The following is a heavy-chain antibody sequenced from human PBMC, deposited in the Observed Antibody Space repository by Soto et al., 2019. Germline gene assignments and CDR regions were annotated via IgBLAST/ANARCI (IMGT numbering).Heavy chain of an antibody. CDR3: ARGGQGGYNWFDP. V-gene: IGHV1-2*04. D-gene: IGHD2-15*01. CDR1: GYTFTGYY. J-gene: IGHJ5*02. CDR2: INPNSGGT. Sequence: ASVKVSCKASGYTFTGYYMHWVRQARGQGLEWMGWINPNSGGTNYAQKFQGWVTMTRDTSISTAYMELSRLRSDDTAVYYCARGGQGGYNWFDPWGQGTLVTVSS.